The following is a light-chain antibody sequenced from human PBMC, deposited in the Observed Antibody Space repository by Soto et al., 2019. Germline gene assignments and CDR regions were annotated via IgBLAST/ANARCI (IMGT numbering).Light chain of an antibody. Sequence: EVVMTQSPATLSVSPGERATLSCRASQRIARNLAWYQQKPGQAPRLLIYAASTRATGIPARFGGSGSGTEFTLIISSLQSEDFAVYYCQQSNNWPFTVGPGTKVDI. CDR1: QRIARN. CDR2: AAS. V-gene: IGKV3-15*01. J-gene: IGKJ3*01. CDR3: QQSNNWPFT.